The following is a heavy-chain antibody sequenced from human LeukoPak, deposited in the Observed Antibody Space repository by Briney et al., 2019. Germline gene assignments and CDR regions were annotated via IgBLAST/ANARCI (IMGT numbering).Heavy chain of an antibody. CDR1: GFTFSSYW. J-gene: IGHJ4*02. CDR2: IKQDGSEK. CDR3: ARDPGYSSCWYPVEYYFDY. Sequence: PGGSLRLSCAASGFTFSSYWMSWVRQAPGKGLEWVANIKQDGSEKYYVDSVKGRFTIPRDNAKNSLYLQMNSLRAEDTAVYYCARDPGYSSCWYPVEYYFDYWGQGTLVTVSS. V-gene: IGHV3-7*01. D-gene: IGHD6-13*01.